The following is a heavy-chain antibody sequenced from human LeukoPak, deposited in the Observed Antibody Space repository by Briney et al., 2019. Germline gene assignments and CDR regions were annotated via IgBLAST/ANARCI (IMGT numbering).Heavy chain of an antibody. D-gene: IGHD5-12*01. J-gene: IGHJ4*02. CDR2: ISWNSGII. CDR3: VKDGSRFGGYEPYFDY. V-gene: IGHV3-9*01. CDR1: GFIFDEYS. Sequence: PGGSLRLSCEASGFIFDEYSLDWVRQAPGKGLEWVSDISWNSGIIRYADSVKGRFTISRDNAKNSLYLQMNSLRPEDTAVYFCVKDGSRFGGYEPYFDYWGQGTLVTISS.